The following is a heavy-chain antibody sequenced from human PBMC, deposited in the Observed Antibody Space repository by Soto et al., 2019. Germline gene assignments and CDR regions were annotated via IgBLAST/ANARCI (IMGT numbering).Heavy chain of an antibody. D-gene: IGHD3-16*02. CDR3: ARDSQSNDYVWGSYRYSPFDY. CDR2: IIPIFGTA. Sequence: VASVKVSCKASGGTFSSYAISWVRQAPGQGLEWMGGIIPIFGTANYAQKFQGRVTIAADESTSTAYMELSSLRSEDTAVYYCARDSQSNDYVWGSYRYSPFDYWGQGTLVTVSS. CDR1: GGTFSSYA. V-gene: IGHV1-69*13. J-gene: IGHJ4*02.